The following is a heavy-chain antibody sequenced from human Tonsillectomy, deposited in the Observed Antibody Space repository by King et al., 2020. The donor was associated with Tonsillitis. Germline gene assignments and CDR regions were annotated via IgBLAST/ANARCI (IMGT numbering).Heavy chain of an antibody. D-gene: IGHD2-15*01. J-gene: IGHJ4*02. V-gene: IGHV3-43*02. CDR3: AKDRAASVLNFFDY. Sequence: EQLVQSGGGVVQPGGSLRLSCAASGFIFDDYAMHWVRQAPGKGLEWVSLICGDCGRTYSVDSVKGRFTISRDNSKNSLYLQMNSLTTEDTALYYCAKDRAASVLNFFDYWGQGTLVTVSS. CDR2: ICGDCGRT. CDR1: GFIFDDYA.